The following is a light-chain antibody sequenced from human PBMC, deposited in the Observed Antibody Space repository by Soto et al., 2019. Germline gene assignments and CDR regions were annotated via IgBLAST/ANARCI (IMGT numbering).Light chain of an antibody. CDR1: QSISSW. CDR3: QQYNSYRT. V-gene: IGKV1-5*03. CDR2: KAS. J-gene: IGKJ1*01. Sequence: DIQMTQSPSTLSSSVVYXXSSTCRASQSISSWLAWYQQKPGKAPKLLIYKASSLESGVPSRFSGSGSGTEFTLTISSLQPDDFATYYCQQYNSYRTFGQGTKVDIK.